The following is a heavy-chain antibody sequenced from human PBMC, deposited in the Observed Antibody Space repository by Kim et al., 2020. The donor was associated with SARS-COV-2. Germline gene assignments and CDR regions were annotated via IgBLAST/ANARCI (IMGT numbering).Heavy chain of an antibody. CDR2: ISYDGSNK. CDR1: GFNFSSYD. Sequence: GGSLRLSCAASGFNFSSYDMHWVRQAPGKGLEWVAVISYDGSNKYYADSVKGRFTISRDNSKKTLYLQMNRLRAEDTAVYYCARLDYYGSGSYYMGYYYYGMDVWGQGTTVTVSS. D-gene: IGHD3-10*01. J-gene: IGHJ6*02. CDR3: ARLDYYGSGSYYMGYYYYGMDV. V-gene: IGHV3-30*04.